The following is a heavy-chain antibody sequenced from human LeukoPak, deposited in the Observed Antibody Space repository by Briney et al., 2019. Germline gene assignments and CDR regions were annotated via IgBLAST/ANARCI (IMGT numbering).Heavy chain of an antibody. J-gene: IGHJ5*02. V-gene: IGHV3-23*01. CDR2: TSSSDAGT. CDR1: GFTLNNYA. D-gene: IGHD2-2*01. CDR3: ARARLVASFPQNWFDP. Sequence: GGSLRLSCAASGFTLNNYAMSWVRQAPGKGLEWVSATSSSDAGTYHADSVRGRFTISRDNSKNTLYLQMNSLRAEDTAVYYCARARLVASFPQNWFDPWGQGTLVTVSS.